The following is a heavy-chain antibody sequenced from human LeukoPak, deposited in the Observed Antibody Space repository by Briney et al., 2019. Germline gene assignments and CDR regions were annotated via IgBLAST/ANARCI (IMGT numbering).Heavy chain of an antibody. CDR3: ASFHYYGSGAYYLSY. D-gene: IGHD3-10*01. CDR1: GFTLSSYA. J-gene: IGHJ4*02. V-gene: IGHV3-23*01. Sequence: PGGSLRLSCAASGFTLSSYAMTWVRQAPGKGLEWVSDIGDSGATTYYADSVKGRFTISRENSKNTLYLQMSRLRPADTAVYFCASFHYYGSGAYYLSYWGQGTLVTVSS. CDR2: IGDSGATT.